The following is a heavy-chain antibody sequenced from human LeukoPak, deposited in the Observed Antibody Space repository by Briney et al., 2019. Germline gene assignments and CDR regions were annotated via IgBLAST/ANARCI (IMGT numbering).Heavy chain of an antibody. CDR2: ISGSGGST. Sequence: GGSLRLSCAASGFTFSSYAMSWVRQAPGKGLEWVSAISGSGGSTYYADSVKGRFTISRDNSKNTLYLQMYSLRAEDTAVYYCAKELGGYYTSYYFDYWGQGTLVTVSS. D-gene: IGHD3-3*01. J-gene: IGHJ4*02. CDR3: AKELGGYYTSYYFDY. CDR1: GFTFSSYA. V-gene: IGHV3-23*01.